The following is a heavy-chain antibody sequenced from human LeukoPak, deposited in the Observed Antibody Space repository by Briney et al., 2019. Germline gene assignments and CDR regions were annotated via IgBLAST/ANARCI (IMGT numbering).Heavy chain of an antibody. CDR3: ARGLVAGKVDY. J-gene: IGHJ4*02. CDR1: GGTFSSYA. V-gene: IGHV1-69*04. CDR2: IIPILGIA. D-gene: IGHD6-19*01. Sequence: ASVKVSCKASGGTFSSYAISWVRQAPGQGLEWMGRIIPILGIANYAQKFQGRVTITADKSTSTAYMELSSLRSEDTAVYYCARGLVAGKVDYWGQGTLVTVSS.